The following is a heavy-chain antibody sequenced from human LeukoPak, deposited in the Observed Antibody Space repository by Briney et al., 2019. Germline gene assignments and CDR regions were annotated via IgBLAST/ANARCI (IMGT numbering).Heavy chain of an antibody. CDR3: ARDAIPLYYGMDV. CDR2: IYYSGST. J-gene: IGHJ6*02. D-gene: IGHD2-2*02. CDR1: GGSISGYY. V-gene: IGHV4-31*03. Sequence: SETLSLTCTVSGGSISGYYWSWIRQHPGKGLEWIGYIYYSGSTYYNPSLKSRVTISVDTSKNQFSLKLSSVTAADTAVYYCARDAIPLYYGMDVWGQGTTVTVSS.